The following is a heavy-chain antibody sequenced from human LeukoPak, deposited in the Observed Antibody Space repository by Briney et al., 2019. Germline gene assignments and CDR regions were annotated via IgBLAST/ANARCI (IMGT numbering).Heavy chain of an antibody. CDR1: GGTFSSYA. J-gene: IGHJ4*02. CDR3: ASRGPDNWNYDAPFDY. V-gene: IGHV1-69*06. CDR2: IIPIFGTA. Sequence: GSSVKVSCKASGGTFSSYAISWVRQAPGQGLEWMGGIIPIFGTANYAQKFQGRVTITADKSTSTAYMELSSLRSEDTAVYYCASRGPDNWNYDAPFDYWGQGTLVTVSS. D-gene: IGHD1-7*01.